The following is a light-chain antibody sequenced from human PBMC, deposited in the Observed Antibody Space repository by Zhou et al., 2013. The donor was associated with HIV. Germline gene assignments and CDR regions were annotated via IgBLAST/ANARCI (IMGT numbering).Light chain of an antibody. J-gene: IGKJ5*01. CDR3: QLRDNWPPNI. CDR2: DAS. V-gene: IGKV3-11*01. Sequence: EIVLTQSPATLSLSPGQRATLSCRASQSISGYLAWYQQKVGQAPRLLIYDASKRATGIPARFSGSGSGTDFTLTISSLESEDFAVYYCQLRDNWPPNIFGQGHDSRLN. CDR1: QSISGY.